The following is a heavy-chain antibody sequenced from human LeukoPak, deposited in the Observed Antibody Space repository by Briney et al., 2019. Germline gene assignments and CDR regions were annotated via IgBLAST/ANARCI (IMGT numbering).Heavy chain of an antibody. CDR1: GGSISSSSYY. D-gene: IGHD3-10*01. Sequence: SQTLSLTCTVSGGSISSSSYYWSWIRQPAGKGLEWIGHIYTSGNTNYDPSLKSRVTISVDTSKNQFSLKLSSVTAADTAVYYCAGRYYYGSGRSFDIWGQGTMVTVSS. CDR2: IYTSGNT. V-gene: IGHV4-61*09. CDR3: AGRYYYGSGRSFDI. J-gene: IGHJ3*02.